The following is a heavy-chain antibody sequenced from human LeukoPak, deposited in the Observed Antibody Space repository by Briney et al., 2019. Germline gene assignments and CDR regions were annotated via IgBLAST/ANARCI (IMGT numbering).Heavy chain of an antibody. D-gene: IGHD3-10*01. J-gene: IGHJ5*02. Sequence: SETLSLTCAVYGGSFSGYYWSWIRQPPGKGLEWIGEINHSGSTNYNPSLKSRVTISVDTSKNQFSLKLSSVTAADTAVYYCARGSTSFGDCGWFDPWGQGTLVTVSS. CDR1: GGSFSGYY. V-gene: IGHV4-34*01. CDR3: ARGSTSFGDCGWFDP. CDR2: INHSGST.